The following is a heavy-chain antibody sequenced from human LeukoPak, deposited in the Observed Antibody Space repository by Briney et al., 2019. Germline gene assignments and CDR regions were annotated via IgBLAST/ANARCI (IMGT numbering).Heavy chain of an antibody. CDR1: GGSISSGSYY. CDR2: IYTTGST. J-gene: IGHJ4*02. Sequence: SQTLSLTCTVSGGSISSGSYYWSWIRQPAGKGMDWIGRIYTTGSTNYNPSLKSRVTISVDTSKNQFSLKLSSVTAADTAVYYCARGGWDPFDYWGQGTLVTVSS. CDR3: ARGGWDPFDY. D-gene: IGHD1-26*01. V-gene: IGHV4-61*02.